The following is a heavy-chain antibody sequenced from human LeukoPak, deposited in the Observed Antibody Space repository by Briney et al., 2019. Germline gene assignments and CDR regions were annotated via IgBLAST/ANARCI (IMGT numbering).Heavy chain of an antibody. CDR3: ARGGVYGSRNDY. D-gene: IGHD3-10*01. CDR2: ISWNSGSI. Sequence: GRSLRLSCAASGFTFDDYAMHWVRQAPGKGLEWVSGISWNSGSIGYADSVKGRFTISRDNAKNSLYLQMNSLRAEDTAVYYCARGGVYGSRNDYWGQGTLVTVSS. V-gene: IGHV3-9*01. J-gene: IGHJ4*02. CDR1: GFTFDDYA.